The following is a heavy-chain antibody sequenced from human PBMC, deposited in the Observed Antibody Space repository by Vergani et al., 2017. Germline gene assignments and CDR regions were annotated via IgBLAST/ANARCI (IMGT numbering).Heavy chain of an antibody. Sequence: QVQLQESGPGLVKPSQTLSLTCTVSGASINNDFYYWHWIRQPAGKGLEWIGRIYVSGITDYNSSLQSRVSMSVDTSKNQFSLTLTSVTAADTAVYDCARDNKQLRPRAFDLGGQGTRVTVAS. CDR2: IYVSGIT. J-gene: IGHJ3*01. D-gene: IGHD4-23*01. V-gene: IGHV4-61*02. CDR1: GASINNDFYY. CDR3: ARDNKQLRPRAFDL.